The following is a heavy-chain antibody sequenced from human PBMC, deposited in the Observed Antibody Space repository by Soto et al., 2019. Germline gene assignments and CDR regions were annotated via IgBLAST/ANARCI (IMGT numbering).Heavy chain of an antibody. CDR3: ARDQLRYFDWLSLYYYYYGMDV. V-gene: IGHV1-2*04. CDR2: INPNSGGT. J-gene: IGHJ6*02. CDR1: GYTFTGYY. Sequence: ASVKVSCKASGYTFTGYYMHWVRQAPGQGLEWMGWINPNSGGTNYAQKFQGWVTMTRDTSISTAYMELSRLRSDDTAVYYCARDQLRYFDWLSLYYYYYGMDVWGQGTTVTVSS. D-gene: IGHD3-9*01.